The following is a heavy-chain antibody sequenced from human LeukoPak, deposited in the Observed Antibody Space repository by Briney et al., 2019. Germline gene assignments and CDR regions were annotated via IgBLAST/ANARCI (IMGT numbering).Heavy chain of an antibody. CDR2: VQQDGSEK. Sequence: GGSLRLSCAASGFTFNSYWMSWVRQAPGKGLEWVANVQQDGSEKYYVDSVKGRFTISRDNARNSLYLQMNSLRAEDTAVYYCAKGRLVFDYWGQGTLVTVSS. D-gene: IGHD6-19*01. J-gene: IGHJ4*02. V-gene: IGHV3-7*01. CDR3: AKGRLVFDY. CDR1: GFTFNSYW.